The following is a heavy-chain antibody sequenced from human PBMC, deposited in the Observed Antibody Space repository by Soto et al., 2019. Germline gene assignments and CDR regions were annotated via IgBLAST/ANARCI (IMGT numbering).Heavy chain of an antibody. J-gene: IGHJ4*02. Sequence: TLSLTCTVSGGSISSGGYYWSWIRQHPGKGLEWIGYIYYSGSTYYNPSLKSRVTISVDTSKNQFSLKLSSVTAADTAVYYCARDENGYYFDYWGQGTLVTVSS. V-gene: IGHV4-31*03. CDR2: IYYSGST. CDR3: ARDENGYYFDY. CDR1: GGSISSGGYY. D-gene: IGHD3-16*01.